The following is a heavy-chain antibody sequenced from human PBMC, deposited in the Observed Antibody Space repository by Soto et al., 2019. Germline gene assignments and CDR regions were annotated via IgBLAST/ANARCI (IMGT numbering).Heavy chain of an antibody. D-gene: IGHD6-13*01. CDR2: ISAYHGNT. J-gene: IGHJ6*02. Sequence: QVQLVQSGAEVKKPGASVKVSCKASGYTFTSYGISWVRQAPGQGLEWMGWISAYHGNTNYAQKLQGSFTMTTDTSTSTAYMELRSLRSDDTAVYYCVSFSIAATGPYGMDVWGQGTTVTVSS. CDR1: GYTFTSYG. CDR3: VSFSIAATGPYGMDV. V-gene: IGHV1-18*01.